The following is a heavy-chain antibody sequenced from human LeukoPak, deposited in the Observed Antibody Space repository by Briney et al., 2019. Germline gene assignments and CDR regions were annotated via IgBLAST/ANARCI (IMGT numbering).Heavy chain of an antibody. CDR1: GFTFSTYA. V-gene: IGHV3-23*01. D-gene: IGHD1-1*01. J-gene: IGHJ4*02. CDR2: LSDDGGHT. Sequence: PGGSLRLSCAATGFTFSTYAMSWVRQAPGKGLEWVSALSDDGGHTYYADSVKGRFTISRDNSKNTLYLQMNSLRGEDSAVYYCAKDVQSWPTYFDYWGQGTLVTVSS. CDR3: AKDVQSWPTYFDY.